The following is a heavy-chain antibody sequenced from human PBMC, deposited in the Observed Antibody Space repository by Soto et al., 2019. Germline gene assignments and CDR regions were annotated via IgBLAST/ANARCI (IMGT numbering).Heavy chain of an antibody. CDR1: GGTFSSYA. V-gene: IGHV1-69*01. Sequence: QVQLVQSGAEVKKPGSSVKVSCKASGGTFSSYAISWVRQAPGQGLEWMGGIIPIFDTANYAQKFQGRVTITADESTRTAYMELSSLRSEDTAVYYCARPMYYYDSSGYYSPPPYYGMDVWGQGTTVTVSS. J-gene: IGHJ6*02. D-gene: IGHD3-22*01. CDR3: ARPMYYYDSSGYYSPPPYYGMDV. CDR2: IIPIFDTA.